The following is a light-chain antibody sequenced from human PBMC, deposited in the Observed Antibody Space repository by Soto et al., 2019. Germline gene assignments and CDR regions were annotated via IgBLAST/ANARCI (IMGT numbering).Light chain of an antibody. V-gene: IGKV3-15*01. J-gene: IGKJ4*01. Sequence: EIVMTQSPATLSMSPGARATLSCRASQSVSSNLAWYQQKPGQAPRLLIYGASIRATGTPGRFSGSGSGTEFILTISSLQSEDFAVYYCQQYNNWLTFGGGTKVEIK. CDR3: QQYNNWLT. CDR2: GAS. CDR1: QSVSSN.